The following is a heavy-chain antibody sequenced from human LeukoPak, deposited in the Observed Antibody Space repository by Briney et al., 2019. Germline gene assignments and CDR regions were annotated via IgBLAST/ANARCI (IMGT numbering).Heavy chain of an antibody. CDR3: AKTPTNWYTLDY. J-gene: IGHJ4*02. D-gene: IGHD2-2*02. V-gene: IGHV3-30*18. CDR2: ILHDGSKK. CDR1: GFTFSGYA. Sequence: GGSLRLSCAASGFTFSGYAMHWVRQAPGKGLEWVAVILHDGSKKYYVDSVKGRFTISRDNSINTLFLQLDSLRPEDSAVYYCAKTPTNWYTLDYRGQGTLVTVSS.